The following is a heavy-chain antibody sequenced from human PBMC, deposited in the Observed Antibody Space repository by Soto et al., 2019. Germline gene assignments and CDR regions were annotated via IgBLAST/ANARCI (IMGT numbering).Heavy chain of an antibody. CDR1: GYTFTSYA. V-gene: IGHV1-3*05. J-gene: IGHJ4*02. CDR3: ARGDLWLFDY. CDR2: INAGNGNT. D-gene: IGHD2-21*01. Sequence: QVQLVQSGAEEKKPGASVKVSCKASGYTFTSYAIHWVRQAPGQRLEWMGWINAGNGNTKYSQKFQGRVTITRDTSASPAQMELSRLKSEETAVYLCARGDLWLFDYWGQGTLVTVSS.